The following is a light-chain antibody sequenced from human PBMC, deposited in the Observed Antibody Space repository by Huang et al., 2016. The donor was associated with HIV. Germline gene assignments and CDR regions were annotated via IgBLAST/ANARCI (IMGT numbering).Light chain of an antibody. CDR2: GAS. CDR1: QSVSSN. J-gene: IGKJ3*01. Sequence: EIVMTQSPVTLSVSPGERATLSCRASQSVSSNLAWYQQNPGQAPRLLIYGASTRATGIPARFSGSGSGTEFTLTISSLQSEEFAVYYCQQYNNWPKVFTFGPGTKVDIK. CDR3: QQYNNWPKVFT. V-gene: IGKV3-15*01.